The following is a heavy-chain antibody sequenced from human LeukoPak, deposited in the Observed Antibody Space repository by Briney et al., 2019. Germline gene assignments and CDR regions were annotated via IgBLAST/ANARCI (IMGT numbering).Heavy chain of an antibody. CDR3: AREPTTLTTGCWYFDL. Sequence: PGGSLRLSCAASGFTFSHYWMSWVRQAPGKGLEWVANLNQDGSAKYYVDSVKGRFTISRDNAKNSLYLQMNSLRAEDTAVYYCAREPTTLTTGCWYFDLWGRGTLVTVSS. V-gene: IGHV3-7*01. D-gene: IGHD4-11*01. J-gene: IGHJ2*01. CDR1: GFTFSHYW. CDR2: LNQDGSAK.